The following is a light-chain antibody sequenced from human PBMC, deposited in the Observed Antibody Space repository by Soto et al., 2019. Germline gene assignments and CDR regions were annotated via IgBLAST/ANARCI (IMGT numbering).Light chain of an antibody. V-gene: IGKV1-12*01. CDR1: QPISNW. CDR3: QQANSFPIT. J-gene: IGKJ5*01. CDR2: VAS. Sequence: DIQMTQSPSFVSASVGDRVTITCRASQPISNWLAWYQQKPGKAPKFLIYVASALHSGVPSRFSGSGSGTEFTLTISSLQPEDFATYYCQQANSFPITFGQGTRLEIK.